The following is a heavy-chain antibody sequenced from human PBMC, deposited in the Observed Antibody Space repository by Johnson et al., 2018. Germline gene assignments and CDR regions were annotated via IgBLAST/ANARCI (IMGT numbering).Heavy chain of an antibody. Sequence: LVQSGGGLVKPGGSLRLSCGASGFTFSSYSMNWVRQAPGTGLEWVSVIYSGGSTYYADSVKGRFTISRDNSKNTLYLQMNSLMAERTAVYYCAGGPHSSSWYYYYYYMDVWGKGTTVTVSS. J-gene: IGHJ6*03. CDR2: IYSGGST. D-gene: IGHD6-13*01. V-gene: IGHV3-66*01. CDR1: GFTFSSYS. CDR3: AGGPHSSSWYYYYYYMDV.